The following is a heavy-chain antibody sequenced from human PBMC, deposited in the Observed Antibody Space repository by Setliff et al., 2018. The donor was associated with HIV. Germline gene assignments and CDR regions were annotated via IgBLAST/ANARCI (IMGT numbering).Heavy chain of an antibody. V-gene: IGHV3-30*02. J-gene: IGHJ3*02. D-gene: IGHD4-17*01. CDR3: AKVLPSHTDGAFDI. CDR1: GFTFSTYG. CDR2: IRYDDTFK. Sequence: GSPRLSCAASGFTFSTYGMHWVRQAPGKGLEWVAFIRYDDTFKHYVDSVKGRFTISRDNSKNTVSLQMNSLRVEDTAVYYCAKVLPSHTDGAFDIWGQGTMVTVSS.